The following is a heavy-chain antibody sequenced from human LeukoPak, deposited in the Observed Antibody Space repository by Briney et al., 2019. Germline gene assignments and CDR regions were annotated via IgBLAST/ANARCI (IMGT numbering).Heavy chain of an antibody. CDR3: ARGPWARSSSGGSYYYYGMDV. D-gene: IGHD6-25*01. CDR1: AFTFSSYA. Sequence: PGGSLRLSCAASAFTFSSYAMHWVRQAPGKGLEWVAVISYDGSNKYNADSVKGRFTISRDNSNNTLYLQMNTLRAEDTAVYYCARGPWARSSSGGSYYYYGMDVWGQGTTVTVSS. CDR2: ISYDGSNK. V-gene: IGHV3-30*04. J-gene: IGHJ6*02.